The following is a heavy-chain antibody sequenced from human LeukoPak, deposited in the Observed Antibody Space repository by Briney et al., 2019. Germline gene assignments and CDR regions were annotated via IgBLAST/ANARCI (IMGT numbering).Heavy chain of an antibody. Sequence: PGGSLRLSCAASGFAVGSNYMTWVRQAPGQGLEWVSTIYSGGITYFADSVKGRFTISRDNSKNTLYLQMNSLRAEDTAVYYCARVSEGYGDYSPFFDYWGQGTLVTVSS. V-gene: IGHV3-53*01. CDR1: GFAVGSNY. D-gene: IGHD4-17*01. CDR2: IYSGGIT. CDR3: ARVSEGYGDYSPFFDY. J-gene: IGHJ4*02.